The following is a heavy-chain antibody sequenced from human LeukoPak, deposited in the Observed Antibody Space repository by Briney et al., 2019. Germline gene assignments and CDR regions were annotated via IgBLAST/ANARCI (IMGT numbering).Heavy chain of an antibody. CDR1: GESFSGYY. CDR3: ARIVGGSYYYYYGMDV. J-gene: IGHJ6*02. V-gene: IGHV4-34*01. CDR2: INHSGST. Sequence: SETLSLTCAVYGESFSGYYWSWIRQPPGKGLEWIGEINHSGSTNYNPPLKSRVIISVDTSKNQFSLKLSSVTAADTAVYYCARIVGGSYYYYYGMDVWGQGTTVTVSS. D-gene: IGHD1-26*01.